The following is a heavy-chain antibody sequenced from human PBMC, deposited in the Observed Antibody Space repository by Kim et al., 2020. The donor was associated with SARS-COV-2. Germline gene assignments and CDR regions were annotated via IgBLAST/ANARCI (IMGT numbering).Heavy chain of an antibody. V-gene: IGHV1-18*01. Sequence: ASVKVSCKASGYTFTNYGISWVRQAPGQGLEWMGWISAYNGNTKYAQKLQGRVTMTTDTSTSTAYMQLRSLRSDDTAVYYCARDHSSSWYWLDPWGQGTLVTVSS. J-gene: IGHJ5*02. D-gene: IGHD6-13*01. CDR3: ARDHSSSWYWLDP. CDR1: GYTFTNYG. CDR2: ISAYNGNT.